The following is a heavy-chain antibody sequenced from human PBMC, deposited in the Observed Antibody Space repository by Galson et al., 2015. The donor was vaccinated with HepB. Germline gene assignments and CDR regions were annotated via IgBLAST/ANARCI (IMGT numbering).Heavy chain of an antibody. V-gene: IGHV1-18*01. CDR2: ISAYNGNT. J-gene: IGHJ4*02. D-gene: IGHD6-13*01. CDR1: GGTFSTYT. CDR3: ARVELVDTEFDY. Sequence: SVKVSCKASGGTFSTYTLSWVRQAPGQGLEWMGWISAYNGNTNYAQKLQGRVTMTTDTSTSTAYMELRSLRSDDTAVYYCARVELVDTEFDYWGQGTLVTVSS.